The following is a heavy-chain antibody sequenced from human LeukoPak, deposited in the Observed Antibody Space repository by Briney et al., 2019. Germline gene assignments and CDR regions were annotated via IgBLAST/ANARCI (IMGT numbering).Heavy chain of an antibody. Sequence: SQTLSLTCTVSGGSISSGSYYWSWIRQPAGKGLEWIGRIYTSGSTYYNPSLKSRVTISVDTSKNQFSLKLSSVTAADTAVYYCARDDYDSSGYHYYFDYWGQGTLVTVSS. CDR1: GGSISSGSYY. D-gene: IGHD3-22*01. CDR2: IYTSGST. J-gene: IGHJ4*02. CDR3: ARDDYDSSGYHYYFDY. V-gene: IGHV4-61*02.